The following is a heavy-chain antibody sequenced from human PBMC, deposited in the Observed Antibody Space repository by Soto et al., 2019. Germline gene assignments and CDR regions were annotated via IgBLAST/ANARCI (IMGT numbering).Heavy chain of an antibody. CDR1: GYTFTSYG. CDR2: ISAYNGNT. Sequence: ASVKVSCKASGYTFTSYGISWVRQAPGQGLEWMGWISAYNGNTNYAQKFQGRVTITRDTSASTAYMELSSLRSEDTAVYYCARDQIRITMVRGVIPRPEYWGQG. D-gene: IGHD3-10*01. V-gene: IGHV1-18*01. CDR3: ARDQIRITMVRGVIPRPEY. J-gene: IGHJ4*02.